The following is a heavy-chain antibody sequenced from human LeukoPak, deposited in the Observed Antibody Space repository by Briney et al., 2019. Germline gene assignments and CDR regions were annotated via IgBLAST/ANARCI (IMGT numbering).Heavy chain of an antibody. J-gene: IGHJ5*02. V-gene: IGHV4-34*01. D-gene: IGHD2-15*01. CDR1: GGSFSGYY. CDR2: INHSGST. CDR3: TRGLRLGYCSGGSCYYWFDP. Sequence: PSETLSLTRAVYGGSFSGYYWSWIRQPPGKGLEWIGEINHSGSTNYNPSLQSRVTISADTSKNQFSLNLRSVIAADTAVYYCTRGLRLGYCSGGSCYYWFDPWGQGTRVTVSS.